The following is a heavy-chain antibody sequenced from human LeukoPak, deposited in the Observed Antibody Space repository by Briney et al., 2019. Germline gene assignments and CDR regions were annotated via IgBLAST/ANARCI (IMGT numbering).Heavy chain of an antibody. D-gene: IGHD3-10*01. CDR2: ISGGGGST. Sequence: GGSLRLSCAASGLTFSSYPMTWVRQAPGKGLEWVSAISGGGGSTHYADSVKGRFTISRDNSKNTLYLQMNSLRAEDTAVYFCAKGAYFSGSYGFAFDCWGQGTLVTVSS. CDR3: AKGAYFSGSYGFAFDC. CDR1: GLTFSSYP. V-gene: IGHV3-23*01. J-gene: IGHJ4*02.